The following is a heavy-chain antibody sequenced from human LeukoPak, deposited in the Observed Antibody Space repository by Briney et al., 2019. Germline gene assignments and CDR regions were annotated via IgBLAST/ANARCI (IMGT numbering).Heavy chain of an antibody. J-gene: IGHJ4*02. Sequence: PGGSLRLSCGASGFTFRNHGMHWVRQAPGKGLEWMAVIYYDGSNKYYTNSVKGRFTVSRDNSKNTLYLQMNSLRAEDTAVYYCAKGSGRGYSYGLEYWGQGTLVTVSS. CDR3: AKGSGRGYSYGLEY. D-gene: IGHD5-18*01. CDR1: GFTFRNHG. V-gene: IGHV3-33*06. CDR2: IYYDGSNK.